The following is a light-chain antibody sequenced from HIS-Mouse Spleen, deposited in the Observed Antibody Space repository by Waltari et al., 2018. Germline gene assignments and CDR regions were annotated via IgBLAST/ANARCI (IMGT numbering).Light chain of an antibody. CDR2: AAS. CDR3: QQLNSYPPT. V-gene: IGKV1-9*01. J-gene: IGKJ1*01. CDR1: QGISSY. Sequence: DIQLTQSPSFLSASVGDRVTITCRASQGISSYLAWYQQKPGKAPKLLIYAASTLQSGVPSMFSGRGAGTEFTLTIRSLQPEDFATYYCQQLNSYPPTFGQGTKVEIK.